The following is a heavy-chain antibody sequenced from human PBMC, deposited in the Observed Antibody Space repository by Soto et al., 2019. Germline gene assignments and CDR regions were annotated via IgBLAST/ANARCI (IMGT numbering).Heavy chain of an antibody. Sequence: EVQLLESGGDLVQPGGSLRLSCAASGFTFSSFAMSWVSQAPGKGHEGVSGAFGRGGGPDYADSVKGRFTISRDNSKNTLFLQMSSLRVDDTAIYYCAKMRGMEVWDYSLDYWGQGTLVTVSS. J-gene: IGHJ4*02. CDR1: GFTFSSFA. CDR2: AFGRGGGP. D-gene: IGHD2-21*01. CDR3: AKMRGMEVWDYSLDY. V-gene: IGHV3-23*01.